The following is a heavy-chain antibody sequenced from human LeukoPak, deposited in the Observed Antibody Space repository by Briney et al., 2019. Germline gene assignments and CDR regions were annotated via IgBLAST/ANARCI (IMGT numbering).Heavy chain of an antibody. V-gene: IGHV3-11*06. CDR2: ISTGSSFT. J-gene: IGHJ4*02. CDR3: ARGLTAYTLGY. D-gene: IGHD3-16*01. CDR1: GFTFSDYY. Sequence: GGSLRLSCAASGFTFSDYYMSWIRQAPGRGLEWVSYISTGSSFTSYADSVKGRFTISRDNAKNSLYLQMNSLRAEDTAVYYCARGLTAYTLGYWGQGTLVTVSS.